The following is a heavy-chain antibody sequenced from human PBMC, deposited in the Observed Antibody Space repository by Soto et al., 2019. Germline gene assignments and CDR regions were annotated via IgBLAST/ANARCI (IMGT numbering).Heavy chain of an antibody. CDR1: GFTFSDXX. J-gene: IGHJ4*02. CDR2: IAGSSSYT. Sequence: GGSLRLSCAASGFTFSDXXXXXXXQAPGKGLEWVLYIAGSSSYTXYADSVKGRFTISRDNAKNSLYLQMNSLRAEDTAVYXCARDLXXVXXTDYWGQGTLVTVSS. V-gene: IGHV3-11*06. CDR3: ARDLXXVXXTDY.